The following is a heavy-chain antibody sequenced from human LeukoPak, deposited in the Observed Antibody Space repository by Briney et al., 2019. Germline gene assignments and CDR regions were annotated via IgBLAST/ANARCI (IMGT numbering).Heavy chain of an antibody. CDR2: INHSGST. V-gene: IGHV4-34*01. J-gene: IGHJ5*02. CDR1: GGSFSGYY. Sequence: ASETLSLTCAVYGGSFSGYYWSWIRQPPGKGLEWIGEINHSGSTNYNPSLKSRVTISVDTSKNQFSLKLSSVTAADTAVYYCARVSGCQFDPWGQGTLVTVSS. D-gene: IGHD6-25*01. CDR3: ARVSGCQFDP.